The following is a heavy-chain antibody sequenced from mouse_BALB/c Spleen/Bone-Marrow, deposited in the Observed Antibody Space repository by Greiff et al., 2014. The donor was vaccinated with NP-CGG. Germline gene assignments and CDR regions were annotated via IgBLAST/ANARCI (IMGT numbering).Heavy chain of an antibody. D-gene: IGHD4-1*01. CDR2: IYWDDDK. CDR1: GFSLSTSGMC. Sequence: QVTLKECGPGILQPSQTLSLTCSFSGFSLSTSGMCVSWIRQPSGKGLEWLAHIYWDDDKRYNPSLKSRLTISKDTSSNQVFLKITGVDTADTATYYCARRGGGTSWFAYWGQGTLVTVSA. J-gene: IGHJ3*01. V-gene: IGHV8-12*01. CDR3: ARRGGGTSWFAY.